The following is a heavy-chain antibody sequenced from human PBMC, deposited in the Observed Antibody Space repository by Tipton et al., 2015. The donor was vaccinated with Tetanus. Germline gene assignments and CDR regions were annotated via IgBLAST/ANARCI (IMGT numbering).Heavy chain of an antibody. D-gene: IGHD5-18*01. CDR1: GGSFSGYY. CDR3: ARARGYGYRYFDY. CDR2: INHSGST. J-gene: IGHJ4*02. V-gene: IGHV4-34*01. Sequence: TLSLTCAVYGGSFSGYYWSWIRQPPGKGLEWIGEINHSGSTNYNPSLKSRVTISVDTSKNQFSLKLSSVTAADTAVYYCARARGYGYRYFDYWGQGTLVTVSS.